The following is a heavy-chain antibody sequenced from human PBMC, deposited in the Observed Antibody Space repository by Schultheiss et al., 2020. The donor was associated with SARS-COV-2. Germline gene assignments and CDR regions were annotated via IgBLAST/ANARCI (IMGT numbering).Heavy chain of an antibody. V-gene: IGHV3-13*01. CDR1: GFTFSSYS. CDR2: IGTAGDT. J-gene: IGHJ4*02. Sequence: GGSLRLSCAASGFTFSSYSMNWVRQAPGKGLEWVSAIGTAGDTYYPGSVKGRFTISRDNAKNSLYLQMNSLRAEDTAVYYCARMVGIVYFDYWGQGTLVTVSS. D-gene: IGHD2-21*01. CDR3: ARMVGIVYFDY.